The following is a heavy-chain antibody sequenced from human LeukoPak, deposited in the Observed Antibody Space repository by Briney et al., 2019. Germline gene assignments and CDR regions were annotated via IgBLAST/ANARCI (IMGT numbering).Heavy chain of an antibody. D-gene: IGHD1-1*01. CDR1: GGTFSSYA. Sequence: ASVKVSCKASGGTFSSYAISWVRQAPGQRLEWMGWINAGNGNTKYSQKFQGRVTITRDTSASTAYMELSSLRSEDTAVYYCARENTRDDAFDIWGQGTMVTVSS. J-gene: IGHJ3*02. V-gene: IGHV1-3*01. CDR3: ARENTRDDAFDI. CDR2: INAGNGNT.